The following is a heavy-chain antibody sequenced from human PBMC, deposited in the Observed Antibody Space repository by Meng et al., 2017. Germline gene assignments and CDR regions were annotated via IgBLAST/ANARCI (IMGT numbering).Heavy chain of an antibody. D-gene: IGHD1-7*01. Sequence: GESLKISCAASGFTFSSYWMHWVRQAPGKGLEWVAVISYDGSNKYYADSVKGRFTISRDNSKNTLYLQMNSLRAEDTAVYYCARDRVTGTTGYRWFDPWGQGTLVTVSS. J-gene: IGHJ5*02. V-gene: IGHV3-30*01. CDR3: ARDRVTGTTGYRWFDP. CDR1: GFTFSSYW. CDR2: ISYDGSNK.